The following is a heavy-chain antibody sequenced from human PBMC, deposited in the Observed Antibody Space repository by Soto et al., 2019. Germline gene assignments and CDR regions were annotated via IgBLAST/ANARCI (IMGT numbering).Heavy chain of an antibody. V-gene: IGHV3-48*01. Sequence: EVQLVESGGGLVQPGGSLRLSCAASGFTFSSYSMKWERLAPGKGLERVSYSSSSSSTVYYADSVKGRGTISRENAKNSLYLQMNSLRAEDTAVYYCARDPGEGIAARPYAFDIWGQGTMVTFSS. CDR1: GFTFSSYS. J-gene: IGHJ3*02. CDR2: SSSSSSTV. D-gene: IGHD6-6*01. CDR3: ARDPGEGIAARPYAFDI.